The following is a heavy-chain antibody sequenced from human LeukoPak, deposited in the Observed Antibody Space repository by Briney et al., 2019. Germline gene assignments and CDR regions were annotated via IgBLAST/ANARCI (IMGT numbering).Heavy chain of an antibody. J-gene: IGHJ5*02. CDR3: AREVAARRLGSWFDP. CDR1: AFTFNNYW. CDR2: IKGDGSST. Sequence: GGSLRLSCVASAFTFNNYWMHWVRHAPGKGLVWVSRIKGDGSSTNYADSVRGRFTISRDNAKNTVYLQMNSLRAEDTAMYYCAREVAARRLGSWFDPWGQGTLVTVSS. V-gene: IGHV3-74*01. D-gene: IGHD6-6*01.